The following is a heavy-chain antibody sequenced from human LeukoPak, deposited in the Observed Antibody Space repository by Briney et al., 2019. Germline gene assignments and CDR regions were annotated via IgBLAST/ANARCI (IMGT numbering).Heavy chain of an antibody. V-gene: IGHV3-7*01. CDR3: VRDGGVSGYDLLDY. Sequence: GGSLRLSCAASGFTFSNYWMTWVRQAPGKGLEWVAHINQDGSKEYYMDSVKARFIISRDNAKNSLSLQMNSLRAEDTAVYYCVRDGGVSGYDLLDYWGQGTLVTVSS. J-gene: IGHJ4*02. CDR2: INQDGSKE. CDR1: GFTFSNYW. D-gene: IGHD5-12*01.